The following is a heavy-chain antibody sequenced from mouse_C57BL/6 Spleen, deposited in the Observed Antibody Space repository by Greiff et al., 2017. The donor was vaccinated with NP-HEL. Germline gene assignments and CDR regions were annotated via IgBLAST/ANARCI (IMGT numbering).Heavy chain of an antibody. CDR3: TGHYGSSSWFAY. CDR1: GFTFSNYW. V-gene: IGHV6-3*01. D-gene: IGHD1-1*01. CDR2: IRLKSDNYAT. Sequence: EVKVEESGGGLVQPGGSMKLSCVASGFTFSNYWMNWVRQSPEKGLEWVAQIRLKSDNYATHYAESVKGRFTISRDDSKSSVYLQMNNLRAEDTGIYYCTGHYGSSSWFAYWGQGTLVTVSA. J-gene: IGHJ3*01.